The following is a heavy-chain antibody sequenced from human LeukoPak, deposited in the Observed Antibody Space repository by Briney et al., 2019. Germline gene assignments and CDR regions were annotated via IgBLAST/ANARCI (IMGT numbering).Heavy chain of an antibody. J-gene: IGHJ6*03. CDR3: ARHAPLGYCSSTSCPQGWYYYYMDV. Sequence: SETLSLTCTVSGYSISSGYYWGWIRQPPGKGLEWIGSIYHSGSTYYNPSLKSRVTISVDTSKNQFSLKLSSVTAADTAVYYCARHAPLGYCSSTSCPQGWYYYYMDVWGKGTTVTVSS. CDR1: GYSISSGYY. D-gene: IGHD2-2*01. V-gene: IGHV4-38-2*02. CDR2: IYHSGST.